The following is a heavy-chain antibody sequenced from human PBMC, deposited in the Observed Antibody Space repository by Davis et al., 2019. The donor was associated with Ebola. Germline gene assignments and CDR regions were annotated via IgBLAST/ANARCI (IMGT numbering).Heavy chain of an antibody. CDR3: AKDRAGATTDYYYYGMDV. D-gene: IGHD1-26*01. CDR1: GFTFDDYA. Sequence: PGGSLRLSCAASGFTFDDYAMHWVRQAPGKGLEWVSGISWNSGSIGYADSVKGRFTISRDNAKNSLYQQMNSLRAEDTALYYCAKDRAGATTDYYYYGMDVWGQGTTVTVSS. CDR2: ISWNSGSI. J-gene: IGHJ6*02. V-gene: IGHV3-9*01.